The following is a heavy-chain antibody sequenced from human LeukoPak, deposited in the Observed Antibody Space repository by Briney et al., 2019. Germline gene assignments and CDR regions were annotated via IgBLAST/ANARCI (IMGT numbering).Heavy chain of an antibody. CDR1: GFTFSSYG. D-gene: IGHD2-2*01. CDR3: ARDGFDYQLYFAFDY. CDR2: IWYDGSNK. Sequence: GGSLRLSCAASGFTFSSYGMHWVRQAPGKGLEWVAVIWYDGSNKYYADSVKGRFTISRDNSKNTLYLQMNSLRAEDTAVYYCARDGFDYQLYFAFDYWGQGTLVTVSS. J-gene: IGHJ4*02. V-gene: IGHV3-33*01.